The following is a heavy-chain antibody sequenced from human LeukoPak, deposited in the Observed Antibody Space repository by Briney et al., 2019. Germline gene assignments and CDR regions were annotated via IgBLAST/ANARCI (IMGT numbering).Heavy chain of an antibody. Sequence: SVQVSCKASGGTFSSYAISWVRQAPGQGLVWMGRIIPIFGTANYAQKFQGRVTITTDESTSRAYMELSSLRSEDTAVYYCAREVAGEAGDWGQGTLVTVSS. D-gene: IGHD6-19*01. J-gene: IGHJ4*02. CDR1: GGTFSSYA. CDR3: AREVAGEAGD. CDR2: IIPIFGTA. V-gene: IGHV1-69*05.